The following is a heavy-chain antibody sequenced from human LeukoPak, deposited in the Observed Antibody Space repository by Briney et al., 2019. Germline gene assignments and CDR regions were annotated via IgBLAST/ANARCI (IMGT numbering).Heavy chain of an antibody. Sequence: PGGSLRLSCAASGFTFSSYAMHWVRQAPGKGLEWVAVISYDGSNKYYADSVKGRFTTSRDNSKNTLYLQMNSLRAEDTAVYYCARDPSYDSSGYYGFDYWGQGTLVTVSS. V-gene: IGHV3-30-3*01. D-gene: IGHD3-22*01. J-gene: IGHJ4*02. CDR1: GFTFSSYA. CDR3: ARDPSYDSSGYYGFDY. CDR2: ISYDGSNK.